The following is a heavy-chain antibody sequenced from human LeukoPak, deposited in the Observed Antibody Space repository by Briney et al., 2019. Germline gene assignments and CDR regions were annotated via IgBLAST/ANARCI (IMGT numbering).Heavy chain of an antibody. CDR3: ARGLPATITPFDY. J-gene: IGHJ4*02. V-gene: IGHV3-11*01. Sequence: PGGSLRLSCAASGFTFSDYYMSWIRQAPGKWLEWVSYISSSGSTIYYADSVRGRFTISRDNAKNSLYLQMNSLRAEDTAVYYCARGLPATITPFDYWGQGTLVTVSS. D-gene: IGHD5-12*01. CDR1: GFTFSDYY. CDR2: ISSSGSTI.